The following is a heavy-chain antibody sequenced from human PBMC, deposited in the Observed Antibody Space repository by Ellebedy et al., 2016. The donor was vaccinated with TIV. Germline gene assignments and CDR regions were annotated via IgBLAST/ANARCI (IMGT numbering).Heavy chain of an antibody. Sequence: YWIAWVRQMPGKGLEWMGIIYPGDSHPTYNPPFQGQVTISADKSTATAYLQWSSLKASDSAIYYCAGCRGHTVSCFNWFDPWGQGTLVSVS. CDR3: AGCRGHTVSCFNWFDP. CDR1: YW. CDR2: IYPGDSHP. D-gene: IGHD2-2*01. J-gene: IGHJ5*02. V-gene: IGHV5-51*01.